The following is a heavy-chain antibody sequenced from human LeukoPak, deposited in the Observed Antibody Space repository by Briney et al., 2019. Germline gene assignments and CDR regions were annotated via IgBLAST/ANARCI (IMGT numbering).Heavy chain of an antibody. Sequence: SETLSLTCAVYGGSFSGYYWTWIRQPPGKGLEWIGEINHSGSTNYNPSLKSRVTISVDTSKNQFSLKLSSVTAADTAVYYCARGGDSSSPRVYWYFDLWGRGTLVTVSS. CDR1: GGSFSGYY. J-gene: IGHJ2*01. CDR3: ARGGDSSSPRVYWYFDL. CDR2: INHSGST. D-gene: IGHD6-6*01. V-gene: IGHV4-34*01.